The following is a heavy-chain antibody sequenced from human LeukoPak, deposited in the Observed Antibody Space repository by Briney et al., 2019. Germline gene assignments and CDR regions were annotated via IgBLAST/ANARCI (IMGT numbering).Heavy chain of an antibody. J-gene: IGHJ4*02. CDR2: ISGSGGST. V-gene: IGHV3-23*01. CDR3: ARVPRRRFLEWLYFDY. D-gene: IGHD3-3*01. CDR1: GFTFSSYA. Sequence: PGGSLRLSCAASGFTFSSYAMSWVRQAPEKGLEWVSAISGSGGSTYYADSVKGRFTISRDNSKNSLYLQMNSLRAEDTAVYYCARVPRRRFLEWLYFDYWGQGTLVTVSS.